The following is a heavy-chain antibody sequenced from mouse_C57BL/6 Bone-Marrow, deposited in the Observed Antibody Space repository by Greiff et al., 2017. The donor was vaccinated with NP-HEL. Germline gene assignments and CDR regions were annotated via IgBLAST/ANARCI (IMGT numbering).Heavy chain of an antibody. J-gene: IGHJ1*03. V-gene: IGHV1-19*01. CDR2: INPYNGGT. CDR1: GYTFTDYF. D-gene: IGHD1-1*01. CDR3: AREVRGSSYGWYFDV. Sequence: EVQLQQSGPVLVEPGASVKMSCKASGYTFTDYFMNWVKQSHGKSLEWIGVINPYNGGTSYNQKFKGKATLTVDKSSSTAYMELNSLTSEDSAVYYCAREVRGSSYGWYFDVWGTGTTVTVSS.